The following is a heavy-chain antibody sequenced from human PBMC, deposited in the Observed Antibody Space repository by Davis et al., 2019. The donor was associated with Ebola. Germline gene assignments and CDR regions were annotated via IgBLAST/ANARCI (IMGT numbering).Heavy chain of an antibody. V-gene: IGHV1-18*01. Sequence: ASVKVSCKASGGTFSSYAISWVRQAPGQGLEWMGWISAYNGNTNYAQKLQGRVTMTTDTSTSTAYMELRSLRSDDTAVYYCARGGTAGKGWYYYYGMDVWGQGTTVTVSS. CDR2: ISAYNGNT. J-gene: IGHJ6*02. CDR1: GGTFSSYA. D-gene: IGHD6-13*01. CDR3: ARGGTAGKGWYYYYGMDV.